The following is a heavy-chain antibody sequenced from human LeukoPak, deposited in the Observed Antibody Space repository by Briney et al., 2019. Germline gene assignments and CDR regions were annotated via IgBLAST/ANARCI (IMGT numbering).Heavy chain of an antibody. CDR2: IYTSGST. CDR1: GGSISSGSYY. CDR3: ARQVIRGYFDY. J-gene: IGHJ4*02. D-gene: IGHD2-21*01. Sequence: SETLSLTCTVSGGSISSGSYYWSWIRQPAGKGLEWIGRIYTSGSTNYNPSLKSRVTISVDTSKNQFSLKLSSVTAADTAVYYCARQVIRGYFDYWGQGTLVTVSS. V-gene: IGHV4-61*02.